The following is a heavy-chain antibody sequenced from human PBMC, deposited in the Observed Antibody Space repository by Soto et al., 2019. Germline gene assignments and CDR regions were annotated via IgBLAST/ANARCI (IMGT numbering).Heavy chain of an antibody. CDR1: GSSINSSGYY. D-gene: IGHD4-17*01. CDR3: ARMTTVTIGGMDV. CDR2: IFYGVNT. V-gene: IGHV4-39*07. Sequence: SETLSLTCTVSGSSINSSGYYWGWIRQPPGKGLEWIGSIFYGVNTYYNPSLKSRLIISIDTSKNQFSLKLSSVTAADTAVYYCARMTTVTIGGMDVWGQGTTVTVSS. J-gene: IGHJ6*02.